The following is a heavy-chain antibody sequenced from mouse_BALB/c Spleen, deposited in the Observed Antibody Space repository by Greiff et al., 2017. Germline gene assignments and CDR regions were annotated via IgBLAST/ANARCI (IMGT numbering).Heavy chain of an antibody. CDR2: ISSGGSYT. CDR1: GFTFSSYT. J-gene: IGHJ3*01. V-gene: IGHV5-6-4*01. Sequence: EVQLVESGGGLVKPGGSLKLSCAASGFTFSSYTMSWVRQTPEKRLEWVATISSGGSYTYYPDSVKGRFTISRDNAKNTLYLQMSSLKSEDTAMYYCTREIYDGYYGFAYWGQGTLVTVSA. CDR3: TREIYDGYYGFAY. D-gene: IGHD2-3*01.